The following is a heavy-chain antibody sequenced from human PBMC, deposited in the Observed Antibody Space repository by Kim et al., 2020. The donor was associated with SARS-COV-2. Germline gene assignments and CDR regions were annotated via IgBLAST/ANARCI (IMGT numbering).Heavy chain of an antibody. CDR2: IYYSGST. CDR3: ARDPRVLLWFGEPGGYGMDV. V-gene: IGHV4-31*03. D-gene: IGHD3-10*01. CDR1: GGSISSGGYY. J-gene: IGHJ6*02. Sequence: SETLSLTCTVSGGSISSGGYYWSWIRQHPGKGLEWIGYIYYSGSTYYNPSLKSRVTISVDTSKNQFSLKLSSVTAADTAVYYCARDPRVLLWFGEPGGYGMDVWGQGTTVTVSS.